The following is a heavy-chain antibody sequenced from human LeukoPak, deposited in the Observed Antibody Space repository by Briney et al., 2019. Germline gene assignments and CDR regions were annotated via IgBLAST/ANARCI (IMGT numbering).Heavy chain of an antibody. Sequence: GGSLRLSCAASGFTFSDYYMSWTRQAPGKGLEWVSYISSSSSYTNYADSVKGRFTISRDNAKNSLYLQMNSLRAEDTAVYYCARGGVVPAEYFQHWGQGTLVTVSS. CDR3: ARGGVVPAEYFQH. CDR2: ISSSSSYT. D-gene: IGHD2-21*01. V-gene: IGHV3-11*03. CDR1: GFTFSDYY. J-gene: IGHJ1*01.